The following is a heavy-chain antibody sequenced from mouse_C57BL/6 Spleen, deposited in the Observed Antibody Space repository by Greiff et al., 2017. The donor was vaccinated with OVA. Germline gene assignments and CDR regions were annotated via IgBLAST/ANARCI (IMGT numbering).Heavy chain of an antibody. CDR3: ARAVVVTRGFDY. J-gene: IGHJ2*01. V-gene: IGHV1-81*01. CDR1: GYTFTSYG. CDR2: IYPRSGNT. D-gene: IGHD2-2*01. Sequence: QVQLKESGAELARPGASVKLSCKASGYTFTSYGISWVKQRTGQGLEWIGEIYPRSGNTYYNEKFKGKATLTADKYSSTAYMEIRSLTSEDSAVDVCARAVVVTRGFDYWGQGTTLTVSS.